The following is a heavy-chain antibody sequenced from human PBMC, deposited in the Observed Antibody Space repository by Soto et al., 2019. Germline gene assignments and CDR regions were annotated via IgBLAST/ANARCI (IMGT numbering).Heavy chain of an antibody. D-gene: IGHD4-17*01. V-gene: IGHV3-48*02. Sequence: EVQLVESGGGLVQPGGSLRLSCAASGFTFSNYNMNWVRQAPGKGLEWVSYISSGSTTIYYADSVKGRFTISRDNAKNSLYLQMNSLRDEDTAVYYCASYGDFGSYWGQGTLVTVSS. CDR3: ASYGDFGSY. J-gene: IGHJ4*02. CDR2: ISSGSTTI. CDR1: GFTFSNYN.